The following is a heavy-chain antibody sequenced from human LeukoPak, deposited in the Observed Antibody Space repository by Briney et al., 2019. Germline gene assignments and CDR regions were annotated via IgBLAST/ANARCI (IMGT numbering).Heavy chain of an antibody. CDR1: GGSISSGGYY. Sequence: SETLSLTCTVSGGSISSGGYYWSWIRQPPGKGLEWIGYIYYSGSTYYNPSLKSRVTISVDTSKNQFSLKLSSVTAADTAVYYCARARQYYYGSGKFDYWGQGTLVTVSS. D-gene: IGHD3-10*01. J-gene: IGHJ4*02. CDR2: IYYSGST. CDR3: ARARQYYYGSGKFDY. V-gene: IGHV4-30-4*01.